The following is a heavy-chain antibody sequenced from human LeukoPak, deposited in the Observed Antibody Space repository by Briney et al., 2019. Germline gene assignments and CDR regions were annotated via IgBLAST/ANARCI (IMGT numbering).Heavy chain of an antibody. Sequence: PGGSLRLSCAASGFTFSNYWMSWVRQGPGEGLEWVANINQGGSEKYYVESVKGRFTISRDNAKNSLDLQMNSLRVEDTAVYYCASLAAAGNDYWGQGTLVTVSS. CDR2: INQGGSEK. CDR1: GFTFSNYW. CDR3: ASLAAAGNDY. D-gene: IGHD6-13*01. J-gene: IGHJ4*02. V-gene: IGHV3-7*01.